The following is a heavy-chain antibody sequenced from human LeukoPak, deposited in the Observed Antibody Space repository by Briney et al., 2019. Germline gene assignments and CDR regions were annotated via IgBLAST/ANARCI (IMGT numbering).Heavy chain of an antibody. J-gene: IGHJ5*02. Sequence: GGSLRLSCAASGFTFSNYWMHRVRQAPGKGLGWVSRINSDGINTSYADSVKGRFTISRDNAKNTLNLQMNSLRAEDTAVYYCARDLGQYYDTSDNWFDPWGQGTLVTVSS. CDR3: ARDLGQYYDTSDNWFDP. CDR2: INSDGINT. V-gene: IGHV3-74*01. D-gene: IGHD3-22*01. CDR1: GFTFSNYW.